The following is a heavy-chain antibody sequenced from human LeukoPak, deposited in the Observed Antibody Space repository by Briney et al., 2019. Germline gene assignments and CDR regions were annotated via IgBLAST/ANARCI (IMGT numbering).Heavy chain of an antibody. CDR2: INAGNGNT. CDR3: ARGPYCSRTSCYFDY. D-gene: IGHD2-2*01. Sequence: GASVKVSCKASGYTFTVYAMHWVRQAPGQRLEWMGWINAGNGNTKYSQKFQGRVTMTRDTSISTAYMELSRLRSDDTAVYYCARGPYCSRTSCYFDYWGQGTLVTVSS. CDR1: GYTFTVYA. J-gene: IGHJ4*02. V-gene: IGHV1-3*01.